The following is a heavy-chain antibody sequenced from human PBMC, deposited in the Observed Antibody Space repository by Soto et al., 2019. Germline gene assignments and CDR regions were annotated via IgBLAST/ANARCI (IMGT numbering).Heavy chain of an antibody. CDR3: ARAVGSFDY. CDR1: GFAFNTYG. V-gene: IGHV3-33*01. CDR2: IWYDGSNK. J-gene: IGHJ4*01. Sequence: QVQLEESGGGVVQPGRSLRLSCAASGFAFNTYGMHWVRQAPGKGLEWVAVIWYDGSNKYYADSVKGRFTISRDNSKDTLYLQMNSLRVEDTAMYYCARAVGSFDYWGQATLVTVSS. D-gene: IGHD3-10*01.